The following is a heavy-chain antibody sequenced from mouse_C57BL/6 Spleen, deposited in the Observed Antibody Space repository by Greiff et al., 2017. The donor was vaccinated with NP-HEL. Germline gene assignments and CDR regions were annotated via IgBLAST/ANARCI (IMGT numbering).Heavy chain of an antibody. Sequence: VQLKESGPGLVKPSQSLSLTCSVTGYSITSGYYWNWIRQFPGNKLEWMGYISYDGSNNYNPSLKNRISITRDTSKNQFFLKLNSVTTEDTATYYCARGDSSYAMDYWGQGTSVTVSS. V-gene: IGHV3-6*01. CDR1: GYSITSGYY. J-gene: IGHJ4*01. CDR3: ARGDSSYAMDY. D-gene: IGHD3-3*01. CDR2: ISYDGSN.